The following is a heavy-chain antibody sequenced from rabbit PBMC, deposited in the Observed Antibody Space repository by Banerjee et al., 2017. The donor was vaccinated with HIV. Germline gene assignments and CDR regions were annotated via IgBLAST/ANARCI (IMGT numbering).Heavy chain of an antibody. J-gene: IGHJ4*01. CDR1: GFDFSSFYC. V-gene: IGHV1S45*01. CDR3: ARGTYGYAGYAPNL. CDR2: IYISSGST. D-gene: IGHD6-1*01. Sequence: QQQLEESGGGLVKPEGSLTLTCKASGFDFSSFYCMCWVRQAPGKGLEWIGCIYISSGSTYYASWAKGRFTISKTSSTTVTLQMTSLTAADTATYFCARGTYGYAGYAPNLWGPGTLVTVS.